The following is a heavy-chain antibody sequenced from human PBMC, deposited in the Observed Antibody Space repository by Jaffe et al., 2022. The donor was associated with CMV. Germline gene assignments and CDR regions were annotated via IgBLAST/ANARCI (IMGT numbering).Heavy chain of an antibody. CDR3: ARHPQDCSSTSCYAFDI. D-gene: IGHD2-2*01. CDR1: GGSISSSSYY. CDR2: IYYSGST. V-gene: IGHV4-39*01. Sequence: QLQLQESGPGLVKPSETLSLTCTVSGGSISSSSYYWGWIRQPPGKGLEWIGSIYYSGSTYYNPSLKSRVTISVDTSKNQFSLKLSSVTAADTAVYYCARHPQDCSSTSCYAFDIWGQGTMVTVSS. J-gene: IGHJ3*02.